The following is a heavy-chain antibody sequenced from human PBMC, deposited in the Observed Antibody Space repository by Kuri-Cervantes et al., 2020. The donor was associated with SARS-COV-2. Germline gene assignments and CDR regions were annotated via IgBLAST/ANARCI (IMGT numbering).Heavy chain of an antibody. V-gene: IGHV1-69*06. CDR2: IIPIFGTA. CDR3: ALGYWGSGYPRYYYYMDV. Sequence: SVKVSCKASGGTFTTYGFTWVRQAPGQGLGWMGGIIPIFGTANYAQKFQGRVTITADKSTSTAYMELSSLRSEDTAVYYCALGYWGSGYPRYYYYMDVWGKGTTVTVSS. J-gene: IGHJ6*03. CDR1: GGTFTTYG. D-gene: IGHD3-22*01.